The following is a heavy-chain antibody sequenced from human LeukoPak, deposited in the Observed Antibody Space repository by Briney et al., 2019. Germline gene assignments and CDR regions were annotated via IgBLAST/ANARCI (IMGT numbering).Heavy chain of an antibody. J-gene: IGHJ4*02. V-gene: IGHV1-8*01. Sequence: ASVKVSCEASGYTFTSYGINWVRQATGQGLEWMGWMNPNSGNTGYAQKFQGRVTMTRNTSISTAYMELSSLRSEDTAVYYCARRMPDTAMVCDYWGQGTLVTVSS. D-gene: IGHD5-18*01. CDR2: MNPNSGNT. CDR1: GYTFTSYG. CDR3: ARRMPDTAMVCDY.